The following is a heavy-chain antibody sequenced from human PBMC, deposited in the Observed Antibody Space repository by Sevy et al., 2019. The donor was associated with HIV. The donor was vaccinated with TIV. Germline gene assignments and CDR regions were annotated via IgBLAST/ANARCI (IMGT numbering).Heavy chain of an antibody. CDR3: VREAFCSSATCYRPY. V-gene: IGHV3-66*01. CDR1: GFTVSSNY. Sequence: GGSLRLSCAASGFTVSSNYMSWVRQAPGKGLEWVSIFYINGNTYYSDSVKGRFIISRDTSQNTVFLHMNSLRAEDTAVYYCVREAFCSSATCYRPYWGQGTLLTVSS. D-gene: IGHD2-2*01. CDR2: FYINGNT. J-gene: IGHJ4*02.